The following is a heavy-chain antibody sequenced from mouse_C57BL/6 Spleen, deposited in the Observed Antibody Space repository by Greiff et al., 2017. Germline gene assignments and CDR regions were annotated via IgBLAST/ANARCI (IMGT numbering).Heavy chain of an antibody. V-gene: IGHV1-82*01. CDR2: IYPGDGDT. CDR1: GYAFSSSW. D-gene: IGHD1-1*01. CDR3: ATITAVVATDWYLDV. J-gene: IGHJ1*03. Sequence: QVQLQQSGPELVKPGASVKISCKASGYAFSSSWMNWVKQRPGQGLEWIGRIYPGDGDTNYNGKFKGKATLTADKSSSTTYMQLRSRTSEDYAVYFFATITAVVATDWYLDVWGTGTTVTVSS.